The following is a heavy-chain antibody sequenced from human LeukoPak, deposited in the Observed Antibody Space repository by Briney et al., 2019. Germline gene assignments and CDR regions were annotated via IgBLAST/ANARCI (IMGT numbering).Heavy chain of an antibody. Sequence: PGGSLRLSCAASGFTFSSYSMNWVRQAPGKGLEWVSSISSSSSYIYCAGSVKGRFTISRDNAKNSLYLQMNSLRAEDTAVYYCARRSEWSGSYQPFDSWGQGTPVTVSS. CDR3: ARRSEWSGSYQPFDS. V-gene: IGHV3-21*01. CDR2: ISSSSSYI. CDR1: GFTFSSYS. D-gene: IGHD1-26*01. J-gene: IGHJ4*02.